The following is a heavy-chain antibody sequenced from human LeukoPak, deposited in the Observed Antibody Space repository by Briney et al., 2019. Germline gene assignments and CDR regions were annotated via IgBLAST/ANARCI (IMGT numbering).Heavy chain of an antibody. J-gene: IGHJ4*02. CDR3: ATIYGNFSDFDS. Sequence: PSETLSLTCAVHGGSFSDYYWNWLRQPPGKGLEWIGEVKHDGRINYNPSLKGRVTISVDTSKNQFSLTLTSVTAADTAVYYWATIYGNFSDFDSWAQGSLVTVSP. D-gene: IGHD4-11*01. CDR1: GGSFSDYY. V-gene: IGHV4-34*01. CDR2: VKHDGRI.